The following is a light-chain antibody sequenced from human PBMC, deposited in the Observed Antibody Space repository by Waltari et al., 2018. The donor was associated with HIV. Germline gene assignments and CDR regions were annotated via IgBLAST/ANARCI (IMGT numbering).Light chain of an antibody. CDR2: DVD. Sequence: SAVPQPASVSGLPGQSITISCSGADSASGLYNFVSWYQQHPGKLPRLIRYDVDSRASGISARFSGSKSGHTASLHISGLRAEDEADYYCASFTGDKTLLFGGGTKVTVL. CDR3: ASFTGDKTLL. V-gene: IGLV2-14*03. J-gene: IGLJ3*02. CDR1: DSASGLYNF.